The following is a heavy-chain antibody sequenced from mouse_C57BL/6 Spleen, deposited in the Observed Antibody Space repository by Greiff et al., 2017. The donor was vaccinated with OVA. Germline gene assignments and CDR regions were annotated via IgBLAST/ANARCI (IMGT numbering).Heavy chain of an antibody. Sequence: DVKLVESGGGLVQPGGSLKLSCAASGFTFSDYYMYWVRQTPEKRLEWVAYISNGGGSTYYPDTVKGRFTISRDNAKNTLYLQMSRLKSEDTAMYYCARGSTMITTRFYAMDYWGQGTSVTVSS. CDR2: ISNGGGST. CDR3: ARGSTMITTRFYAMDY. CDR1: GFTFSDYY. J-gene: IGHJ4*01. D-gene: IGHD2-4*01. V-gene: IGHV5-12*01.